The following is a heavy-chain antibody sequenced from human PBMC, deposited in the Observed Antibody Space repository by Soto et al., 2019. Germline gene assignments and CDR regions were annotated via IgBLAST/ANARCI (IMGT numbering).Heavy chain of an antibody. CDR3: ARDNGNYGSGSFHH. CDR2: LSGTGDST. Sequence: EVQLLQSGGGLVQPGGSLRLSCAASGFTLSSYAMSWVRQAPGKGLEWVSALSGTGDSTDYANSVKGRFTISRDDAKTTLDLQMSSLRAEDTAIYFCARDNGNYGSGSFHHWGQGALVTVSS. CDR1: GFTLSSYA. D-gene: IGHD3-10*01. V-gene: IGHV3-23*01. J-gene: IGHJ4*02.